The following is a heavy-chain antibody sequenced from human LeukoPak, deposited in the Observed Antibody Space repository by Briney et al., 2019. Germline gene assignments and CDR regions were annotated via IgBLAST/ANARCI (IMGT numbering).Heavy chain of an antibody. CDR2: INHSGST. J-gene: IGHJ6*03. D-gene: IGHD1-7*01. V-gene: IGHV4-34*01. CDR3: AGVGNWNYEELVYYYKDV. CDR1: GGSFSGDY. Sequence: SETLSLTCAVYGGSFSGDYWSWIRQPPGMGLEWIGEINHSGSTNYNPSLKSRVTISVDTSKNQFSLKLSSVTAADTAVYYCAGVGNWNYEELVYYYKDVWGKGTTVTVSS.